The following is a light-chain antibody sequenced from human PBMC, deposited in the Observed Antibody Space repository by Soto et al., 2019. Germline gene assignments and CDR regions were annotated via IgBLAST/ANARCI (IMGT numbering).Light chain of an antibody. CDR2: DAS. J-gene: IGKJ1*01. CDR3: QQRSNWPWT. Sequence: EIVLTQSPATLSLPPGDRATFSCRASQSVRTSLAWYQQKPGQAPRLLIHDASTRATGIPARFSGGGSGTDFNLTISSLEPEDFAVYYCQQRSNWPWTFGQGTKVDIK. CDR1: QSVRTS. V-gene: IGKV3-11*01.